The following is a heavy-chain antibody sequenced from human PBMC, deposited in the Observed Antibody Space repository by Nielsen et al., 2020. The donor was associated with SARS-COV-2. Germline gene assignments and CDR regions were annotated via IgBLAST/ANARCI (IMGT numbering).Heavy chain of an antibody. Sequence: ASVKVSCKASGYTFTSYYMHWVRQAPGQGLEWMGIINPNIGGTTYAQNFQGRVTMTRDTSMSTIYMELNSLRSEDTAVYYCARWDYATASIDYWGQGTLVTVSS. CDR3: ARWDYATASIDY. D-gene: IGHD4-17*01. V-gene: IGHV1-46*01. CDR2: INPNIGGT. J-gene: IGHJ4*02. CDR1: GYTFTSYY.